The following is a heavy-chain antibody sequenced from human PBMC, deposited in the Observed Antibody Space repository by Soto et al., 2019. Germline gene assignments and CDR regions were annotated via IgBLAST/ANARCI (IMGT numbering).Heavy chain of an antibody. V-gene: IGHV3-33*01. Sequence: QVQLVESGGGLVQPGRSLRLSCAASGFTFSSYGMHWVRQAPGKGLEWVAVIWYDGSNKYYADSVKGRFTISRDNSKNTLYLQMNSLRAEDTAVYYCAGILDIVVARAETRVDYLGQGTLVTVSS. CDR1: GFTFSSYG. CDR3: AGILDIVVARAETRVDY. D-gene: IGHD2-15*01. CDR2: IWYDGSNK. J-gene: IGHJ4*02.